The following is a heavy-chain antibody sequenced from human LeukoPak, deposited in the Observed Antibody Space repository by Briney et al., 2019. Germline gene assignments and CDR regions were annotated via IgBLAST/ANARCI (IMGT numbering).Heavy chain of an antibody. J-gene: IGHJ4*02. D-gene: IGHD5-12*01. CDR2: IYSGGST. CDR3: ARDDSGYGGFDY. Sequence: PGGSLKLSCAASGITVSSNYMTWVRQAPGKGLEWVSVIYSGGSTYYADSVKGRFTVSRDNSKNTLYLQMNSLRGEDTAVYYCARDDSGYGGFDYWGQGTLVTVSS. CDR1: GITVSSNY. V-gene: IGHV3-66*01.